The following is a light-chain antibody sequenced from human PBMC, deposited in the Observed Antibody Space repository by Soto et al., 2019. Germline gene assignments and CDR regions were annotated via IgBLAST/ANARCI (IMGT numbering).Light chain of an antibody. CDR1: SSDIGGYNF. CDR3: SSDTSSSTLI. CDR2: EVN. V-gene: IGLV2-14*01. Sequence: QSALTQPASVSGSPGQSITISCTGTSSDIGGYNFVSWYQQHPGKAPKLLIHEVNNRPSGVSIRFSGSKSGNMASLTISGLQAEDEADYYCSSDTSSSTLIFGGGTKVTVL. J-gene: IGLJ2*01.